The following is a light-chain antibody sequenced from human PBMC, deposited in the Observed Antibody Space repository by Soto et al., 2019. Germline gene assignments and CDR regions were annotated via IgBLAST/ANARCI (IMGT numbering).Light chain of an antibody. J-gene: IGLJ2*01. CDR1: NSNLGRNT. CDR3: ASLDDRLNGVI. CDR2: DNN. V-gene: IGLV1-44*01. Sequence: QSVLTQPPSASGTPGQRVTISCAGSNSNLGRNTVNWYQQLPGTAPKLLSYDNNKRPSGVPGRFSDSKSGTSASLAISVLQSEDEADYSCASLDDRLNGVIFGGGTKLTVL.